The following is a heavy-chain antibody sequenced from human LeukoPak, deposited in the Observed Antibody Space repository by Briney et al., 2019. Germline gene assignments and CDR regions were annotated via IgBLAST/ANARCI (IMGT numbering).Heavy chain of an antibody. CDR2: INPSSGGT. D-gene: IGHD3-9*01. CDR1: GYIFTDYY. CDR3: ARDRGVLRYFDWLFEFDY. Sequence: ASVKVSCRALGYIFTDYYIYWVRQAPGQGLEWMGWINPSSGGTNYAQKFQGRVTMTRDTSISTAYMELSWLKSDDTAVYYCARDRGVLRYFDWLFEFDYWGQGTLVTVSS. V-gene: IGHV1-2*02. J-gene: IGHJ4*02.